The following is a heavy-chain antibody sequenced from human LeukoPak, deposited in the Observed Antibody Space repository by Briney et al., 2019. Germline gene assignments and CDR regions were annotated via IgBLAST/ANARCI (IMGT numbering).Heavy chain of an antibody. CDR2: ITSGSSYR. D-gene: IGHD3-9*01. J-gene: IGHJ4*02. V-gene: IGHV3-21*01. CDR1: GFTFSSYN. Sequence: GGSLRLSCAASGFTFSSYNMNWVRQAPGKGLEWVSSITSGSSYRFYADSVKGRFTISRANSKNTLYLQMNSLRAEDTAVYYCAKAGGITYYDIFTFDYWGQGTLVTVSS. CDR3: AKAGGITYYDIFTFDY.